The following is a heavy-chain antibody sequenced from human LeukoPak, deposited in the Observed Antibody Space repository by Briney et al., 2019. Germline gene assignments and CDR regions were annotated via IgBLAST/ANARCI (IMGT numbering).Heavy chain of an antibody. CDR2: IWYDGSNK. Sequence: GGSLRLSCAAFGFTFSSYGMHWVRQAPGKGLEWVAVIWYDGSNKYYADSVKGRFTISRDNSKNTLYLLMNSLRAEDTAVYYCARDSFDYYGSGSYYGMDVWGQGTTVTVSS. CDR1: GFTFSSYG. J-gene: IGHJ6*02. CDR3: ARDSFDYYGSGSYYGMDV. D-gene: IGHD3-10*01. V-gene: IGHV3-33*01.